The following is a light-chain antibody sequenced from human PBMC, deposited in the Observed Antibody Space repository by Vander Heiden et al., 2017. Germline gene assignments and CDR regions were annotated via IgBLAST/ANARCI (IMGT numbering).Light chain of an antibody. CDR1: QCISSY. V-gene: IGKV1-39*01. J-gene: IGKJ2*01. CDR2: AAS. Sequence: DIQMTPSPSSLSASVGDRVTITCRASQCISSYLNWYQQKPGKAPKLLIYAASSLQSGVPSRFSGSGSGTEFTLTISRLQPEDFATYYCQQRDSTPRTFGQGTKLDIK. CDR3: QQRDSTPRT.